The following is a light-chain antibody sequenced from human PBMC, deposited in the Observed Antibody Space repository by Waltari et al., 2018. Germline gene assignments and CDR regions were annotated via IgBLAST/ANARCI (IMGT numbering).Light chain of an antibody. J-gene: IGLJ3*02. CDR1: SSNIAIHT. CDR2: RDN. V-gene: IGLV1-44*01. Sequence: QSVLTQPPSASGTPGQRVIISCSGSSSNIAIHTVNWYQHLPGTAPKLLIYRDNHRPSGVPDRFSGSKSGTSASLAITDLQSEDEADYYCAGWDDSLNGVFGGGTKLTVL. CDR3: AGWDDSLNGV.